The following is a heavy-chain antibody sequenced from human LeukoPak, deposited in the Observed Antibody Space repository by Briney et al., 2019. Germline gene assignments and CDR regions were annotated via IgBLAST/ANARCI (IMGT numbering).Heavy chain of an antibody. Sequence: SVKVSCKASGGTFSSYAFSWVRQAPGQGLEWMGRIIPALEISHYAQKSQGRVTTTANISTSTAYMELSSLRSEDTAVYYCATSGYRSSWYSTRREDWFDHWGQGTLVTVSS. CDR1: GGTFSSYA. V-gene: IGHV1-69*04. D-gene: IGHD6-13*01. CDR3: ATSGYRSSWYSTRREDWFDH. J-gene: IGHJ5*02. CDR2: IIPALEIS.